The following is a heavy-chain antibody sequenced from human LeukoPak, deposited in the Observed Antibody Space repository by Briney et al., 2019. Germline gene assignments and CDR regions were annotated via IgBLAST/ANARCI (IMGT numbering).Heavy chain of an antibody. CDR3: ARDLGSSSTSCDY. D-gene: IGHD2-2*01. V-gene: IGHV1-46*01. Sequence: GASVKVSCKASGFTFTNYYMHWVRQAPGQGLEWMGIINPSGHTTDYAQKFQGRVTMTRDTPTSTVYMELSSLRSDDTAVYYCARDLGSSSTSCDYWGQGTLVTVSS. J-gene: IGHJ4*02. CDR1: GFTFTNYY. CDR2: INPSGHTT.